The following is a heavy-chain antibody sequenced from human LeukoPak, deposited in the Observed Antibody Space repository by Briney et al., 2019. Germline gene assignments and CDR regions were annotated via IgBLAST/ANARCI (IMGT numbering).Heavy chain of an antibody. CDR2: INHSGST. CDR1: GGSFSGYY. CDR3: AREYYYDSSGYSFVAFDI. V-gene: IGHV4-34*01. Sequence: SETLSLTCAVYGGSFSGYYWSWIRQPPGKGLEWIGEINHSGSTNYNPSLKSRVTISVDTSKNQFSLKLSSVTAADTAVYYCAREYYYDSSGYSFVAFDIWAKGQWSPSLQ. J-gene: IGHJ3*02. D-gene: IGHD3-22*01.